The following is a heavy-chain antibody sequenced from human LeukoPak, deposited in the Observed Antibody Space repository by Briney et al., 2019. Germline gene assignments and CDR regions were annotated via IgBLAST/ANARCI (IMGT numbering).Heavy chain of an antibody. J-gene: IGHJ4*02. D-gene: IGHD6-13*01. CDR1: GFAFSNYA. Sequence: PGGSLRLSCAASGFAFSNYAMSWVRQAPGKGLEWVSAISGSGAGTYYADSVKGRFTISKDNSKNTLYLQMNSLRAEDTAVYYCARGLPYSISDYWGQGTLVSVSS. CDR2: ISGSGAGT. V-gene: IGHV3-23*01. CDR3: ARGLPYSISDY.